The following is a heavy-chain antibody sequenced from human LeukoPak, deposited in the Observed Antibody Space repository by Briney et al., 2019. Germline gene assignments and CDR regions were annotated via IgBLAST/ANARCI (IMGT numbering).Heavy chain of an antibody. D-gene: IGHD1-26*01. CDR3: VKLPAVGSYYYFDS. Sequence: GGSLRLSCAASGFTFSTYAMSWVRQAPGKGLEWVSSLSGSGAKTYYADSVKGRVTISRDNSKNTLYLQINSLRAGDTAVYFCVKLPAVGSYYYFDSWGQGTLVTVSS. V-gene: IGHV3-23*01. J-gene: IGHJ4*02. CDR2: LSGSGAKT. CDR1: GFTFSTYA.